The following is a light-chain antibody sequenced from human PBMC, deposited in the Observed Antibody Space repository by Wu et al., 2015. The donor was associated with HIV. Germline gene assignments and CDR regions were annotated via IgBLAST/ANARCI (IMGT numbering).Light chain of an antibody. J-gene: IGKJ2*01. CDR2: GAS. V-gene: IGKV3-15*01. CDR3: QQYERSPST. CDR1: QSISFN. Sequence: IVMTQSPATLSVSPGGRVTLSCRASQSISFNLAWYQQKPGQAPKLLIYGASTRATDLPTRFSGSGSGTDFTLTVDRLEPEDFAIYFCQQYERSPSTFGQGTKLEI.